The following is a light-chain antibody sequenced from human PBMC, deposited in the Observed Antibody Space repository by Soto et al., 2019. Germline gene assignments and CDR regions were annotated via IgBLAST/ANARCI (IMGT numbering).Light chain of an antibody. CDR2: GAS. CDR1: QSVSSSY. Sequence: EIVLTQSPGTLSLSPGERATLSCRASQSVSSSYLAWYQQKPGQAPRLLIYGASSRATGIPDRFSGSGSGTDFTLTISRLEPEDFAVYSCQQYGSSSWTLGQGTKVDIK. J-gene: IGKJ1*01. V-gene: IGKV3-20*01. CDR3: QQYGSSSWT.